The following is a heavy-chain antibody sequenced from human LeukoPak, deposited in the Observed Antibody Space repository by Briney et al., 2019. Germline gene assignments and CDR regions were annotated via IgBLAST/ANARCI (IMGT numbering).Heavy chain of an antibody. J-gene: IGHJ4*02. CDR2: IYYSSST. D-gene: IGHD3-3*01. Sequence: TLSLTCTVSGGTFSSGDYYWSWHRQPTGMGLEWLSYIYYSSSTYDNPALKRRVIISVNASKKQFSLKLSSVTAADTAVYYCARNDFWSGYYGFDYWGQGTLVTVSS. CDR1: GGTFSSGDYY. V-gene: IGHV4-30-4*08. CDR3: ARNDFWSGYYGFDY.